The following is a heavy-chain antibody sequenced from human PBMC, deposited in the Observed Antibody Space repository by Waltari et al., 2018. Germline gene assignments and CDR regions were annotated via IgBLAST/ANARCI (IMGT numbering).Heavy chain of an antibody. CDR2: IYYSGRA. J-gene: IGHJ6*03. D-gene: IGHD2-8*02. CDR3: ARLVGSYYFHMDV. CDR1: GGSITSIAYY. V-gene: IGHV4-39*07. Sequence: QLQLQESGPGLLKPSETLSLTCSVSGGSITSIAYYWGWIRQPPGKGLEWSGSIYYSGRAYYNPYAKTRVPILVDTTPNRFSLRLYSVTAADTAVYYCARLVGSYYFHMDVWGKGTTVVISS.